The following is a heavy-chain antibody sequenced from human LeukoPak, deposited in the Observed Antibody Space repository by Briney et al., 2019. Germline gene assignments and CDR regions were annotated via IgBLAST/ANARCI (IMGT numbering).Heavy chain of an antibody. CDR3: ARDPEGGACDY. J-gene: IGHJ4*02. D-gene: IGHD1-26*01. Sequence: GGSLRLSCAASGFAFSRHWMSWVRQAPGKGLEWVANMKEDGSQIYYVDSVKGRFSISRDNANNLVYLQMNSLRVEDTSVYYCARDPEGGACDYWGQGTLVTVSS. V-gene: IGHV3-7*01. CDR1: GFAFSRHW. CDR2: MKEDGSQI.